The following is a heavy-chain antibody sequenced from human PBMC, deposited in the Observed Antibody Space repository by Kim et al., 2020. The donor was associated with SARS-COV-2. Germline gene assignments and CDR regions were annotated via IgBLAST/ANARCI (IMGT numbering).Heavy chain of an antibody. D-gene: IGHD6-19*01. CDR3: AKPSSGWFDY. Sequence: SNSYADSVTGRFTISSDNSKHRLELQMGTLGAEDTAVYYCAKPSSGWFDYWGQGTLVTVSS. CDR2: SN. J-gene: IGHJ4*02. V-gene: IGHV3-23*01.